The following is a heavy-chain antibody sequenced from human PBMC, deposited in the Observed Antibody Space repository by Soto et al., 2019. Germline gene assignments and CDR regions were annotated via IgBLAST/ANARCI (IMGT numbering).Heavy chain of an antibody. CDR2: IWYDGTNK. Sequence: GGSLRLSCAASGFTFSTYGMHWVRQAPGKGLEWLAIIWYDGTNKFYADSVKGRFTVSRDNYKNTLYLQMNGLRAEDTAVYYCAKDGPPIAVAGTYPDHWGQGTLVTVYS. CDR3: AKDGPPIAVAGTYPDH. J-gene: IGHJ5*02. V-gene: IGHV3-33*06. D-gene: IGHD6-19*01. CDR1: GFTFSTYG.